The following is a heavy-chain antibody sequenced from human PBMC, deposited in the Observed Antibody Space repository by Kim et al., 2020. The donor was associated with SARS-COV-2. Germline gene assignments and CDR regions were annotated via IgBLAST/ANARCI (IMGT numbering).Heavy chain of an antibody. Sequence: ASVKVSCKASGYTFTSYGISWVRQAPGQGLEWMGWISAYNGNTNYAQKLQGRVTMTTDTSTSTAYMELRSLRSDDTAVYDCARGGLTPTRYYYGMDVWGQGTTVTVSS. J-gene: IGHJ6*02. CDR2: ISAYNGNT. D-gene: IGHD2-21*01. V-gene: IGHV1-18*01. CDR3: ARGGLTPTRYYYGMDV. CDR1: GYTFTSYG.